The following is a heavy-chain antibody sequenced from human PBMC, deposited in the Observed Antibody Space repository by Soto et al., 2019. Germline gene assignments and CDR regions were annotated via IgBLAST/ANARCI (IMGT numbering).Heavy chain of an antibody. J-gene: IGHJ6*02. D-gene: IGHD1-26*01. CDR1: GGSISSSNW. Sequence: SDTLSLTFNISGGSISSSNWWSWVRQPPGNGLEWIGEIYHSGSTNYNPSLKSRVTISVDKSKNQFSLKLSSVTAADTAMYYCASLSGSYHPGNNYYDMDIWGQGTTVS. CDR3: ASLSGSYHPGNNYYDMDI. V-gene: IGHV4-4*02. CDR2: IYHSGST.